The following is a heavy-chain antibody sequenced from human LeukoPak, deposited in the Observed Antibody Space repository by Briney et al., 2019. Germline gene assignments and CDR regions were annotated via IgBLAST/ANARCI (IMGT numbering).Heavy chain of an antibody. J-gene: IGHJ4*02. V-gene: IGHV3-30*02. CDR2: IRYDGNNK. D-gene: IGHD3-3*01. Sequence: GGSLRLSCAASGFTFSSSDMHWVRQAPGKGLEWVAFIRYDGNNKYYADSVKGRLTITRDNSKNTLYLQMNSLRAEDTAVYYCAKDMFSGYDFWSGSDYWGQGTLVTVSS. CDR3: AKDMFSGYDFWSGSDY. CDR1: GFTFSSSD.